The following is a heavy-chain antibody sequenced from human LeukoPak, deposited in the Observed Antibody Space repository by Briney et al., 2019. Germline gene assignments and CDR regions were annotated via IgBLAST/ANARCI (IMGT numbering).Heavy chain of an antibody. CDR2: INHSGST. V-gene: IGHV4-34*01. J-gene: IGHJ4*02. CDR1: GGSFSGYY. D-gene: IGHD3-3*01. CDR3: AKRMDYDFWSGYYPDY. Sequence: SETLSLTCAVYGGSFSGYYWSWIRQPPGKGLEWIGEINHSGSTNYNPSLKSRVTISVDTSKNQFSLKLSSVTAADTAVYYCAKRMDYDFWSGYYPDYWGQGTLVTVSS.